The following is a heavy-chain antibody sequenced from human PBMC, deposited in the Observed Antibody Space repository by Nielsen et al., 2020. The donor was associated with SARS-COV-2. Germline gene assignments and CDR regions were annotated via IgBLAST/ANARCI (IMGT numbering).Heavy chain of an antibody. V-gene: IGHV3-30*18. J-gene: IGHJ5*02. CDR2: ISYDGSNK. D-gene: IGHD2-2*02. CDR1: GFTFSSYG. Sequence: GGSLRLSCAASGFTFSSYGMHWVRQAPGKGLEWVAVISYDGSNKYYADSVKGRFTISRDNSKNTLYLQMNSLRAEDTAVYYCAKDKYQLLYGWFDPWGQGTLVTVSS. CDR3: AKDKYQLLYGWFDP.